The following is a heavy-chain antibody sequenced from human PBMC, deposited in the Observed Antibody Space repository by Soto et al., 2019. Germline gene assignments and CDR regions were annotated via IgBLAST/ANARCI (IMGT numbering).Heavy chain of an antibody. J-gene: IGHJ4*02. Sequence: EVQLVESGGGLVLPGGSLRLSCVASGFTFSNYLMTWVRQAPGKGLEWVANIKEDGSEEHYVDSVKGRFTISRDNGKSSLFLQMDSLRAEDTAVYYCARTNSGSYFERDYWGQGTLVTVSS. D-gene: IGHD1-26*01. CDR1: GFTFSNYL. CDR3: ARTNSGSYFERDY. CDR2: IKEDGSEE. V-gene: IGHV3-7*01.